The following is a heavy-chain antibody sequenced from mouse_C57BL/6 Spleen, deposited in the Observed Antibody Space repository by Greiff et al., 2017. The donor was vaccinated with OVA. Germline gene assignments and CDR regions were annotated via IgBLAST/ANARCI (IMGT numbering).Heavy chain of an antibody. CDR3: ARLTPDYAMDY. Sequence: EVKLVESGGGLVQPGGSLKLSCAASGFTFSDYGMAWVRQAPRKGPEWVAFISNLAYSIYYADTVTGRFTISRENAKNTLYLERSSLRSEDTAMYYCARLTPDYAMDYWGQGTSVTVSS. D-gene: IGHD1-1*01. CDR1: GFTFSDYG. CDR2: ISNLAYSI. J-gene: IGHJ4*01. V-gene: IGHV5-15*01.